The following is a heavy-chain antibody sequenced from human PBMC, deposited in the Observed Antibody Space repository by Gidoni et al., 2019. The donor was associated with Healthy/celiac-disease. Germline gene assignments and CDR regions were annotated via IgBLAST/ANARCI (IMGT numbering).Heavy chain of an antibody. Sequence: QVQLVESGGGVVQPGRSLRLSCAASGFTFSSYAMHWVRQAPGKGLEWVAVISYDGSNKYYADSVKGRFTISRDNSKNTLYLQMNSLRAEDTAVYYCARDVAAAGNGGDYWGQGTLVTVSS. CDR2: ISYDGSNK. D-gene: IGHD6-13*01. CDR3: ARDVAAAGNGGDY. J-gene: IGHJ4*02. CDR1: GFTFSSYA. V-gene: IGHV3-30*01.